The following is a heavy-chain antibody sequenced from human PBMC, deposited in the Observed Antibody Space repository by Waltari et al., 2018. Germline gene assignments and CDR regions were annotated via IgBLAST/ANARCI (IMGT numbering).Heavy chain of an antibody. V-gene: IGHV1-2*02. CDR2: INPNSGGT. Sequence: QVQLVQSGAEVKKHGASVKVSCKASGYTFTGYYMHWVRQAPGQGLEWMGWINPNSGGTNYAQKFQGRVTMTRDTSISTAYMELSRLRSDDTAVYYCASFPGHIVVVPAARGDHEAFDIWGQGTMVTVSS. J-gene: IGHJ3*02. D-gene: IGHD2-2*01. CDR3: ASFPGHIVVVPAARGDHEAFDI. CDR1: GYTFTGYY.